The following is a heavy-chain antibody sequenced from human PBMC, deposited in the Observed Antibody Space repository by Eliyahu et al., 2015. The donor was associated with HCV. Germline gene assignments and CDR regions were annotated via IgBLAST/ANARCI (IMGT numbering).Heavy chain of an antibody. CDR2: IRSKAYGGTT. CDR3: SSPRYYDSSGQNGDY. V-gene: IGHV3-49*05. D-gene: IGHD3-22*01. J-gene: IGHJ4*01. Sequence: EVQLVESGGGLVKPGRSLRLSCTASGFTFGDYAMSWFRQPPGKGPEWVGFIRSKAYGGTTEYAASVKGRFTISRDDSKSIAYLQMNSLKTEDTAVYYCSSPRYYDSSGQNGDYWGQGTLVTVSS. CDR1: GFTFGDYA.